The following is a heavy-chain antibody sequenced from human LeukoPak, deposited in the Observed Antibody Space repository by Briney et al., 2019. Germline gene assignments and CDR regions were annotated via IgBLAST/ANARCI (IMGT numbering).Heavy chain of an antibody. CDR1: GXTFSNYA. Sequence: GGSLRLSCAASGXTFSNYAMSWVRQAPGKGREWVSGISGSGGSTYYADSVGRFSISRDNSNNTLYLQMTSLRAEDTAVYYRAKEGRGMGAATIDYWGQGTLVTVSS. CDR2: ISGSGGST. D-gene: IGHD1-26*01. V-gene: IGHV3-23*01. CDR3: AKEGRGMGAATIDY. J-gene: IGHJ4*02.